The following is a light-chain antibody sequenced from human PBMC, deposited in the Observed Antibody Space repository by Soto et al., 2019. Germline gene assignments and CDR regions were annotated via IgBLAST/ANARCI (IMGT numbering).Light chain of an antibody. CDR3: QQTFSTPWT. CDR2: GAS. CDR1: QSISIY. J-gene: IGKJ1*01. Sequence: DIQMTQSPSSLSASVGDRVTISCRASQSISIYLNWYQQKPGKAPKLLIYGASTLQSGVPSRFGGSGSGTDFTLTIRSLQPEDFASYYCQQTFSTPWTFGQGTNVEIK. V-gene: IGKV1-39*01.